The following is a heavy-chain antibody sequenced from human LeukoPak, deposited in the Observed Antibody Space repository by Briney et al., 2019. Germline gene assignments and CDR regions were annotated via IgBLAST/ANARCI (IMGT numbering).Heavy chain of an antibody. CDR3: AKRGVVIRVILVGFHKEAYYFDS. D-gene: IGHD3-22*01. J-gene: IGHJ4*02. CDR1: GFTFNHYG. V-gene: IGHV3-30*18. CDR2: ISYDATNE. Sequence: GGSLRLSCAASGFTFNHYGIHWVRQAPGKGLEWVAVISYDATNEYFADSVKGRFTISRDNSKNTVYLQMSSLRAEDTAVYFCAKRGVVIRVILVGFHKEAYYFDSWGQGALVTVSS.